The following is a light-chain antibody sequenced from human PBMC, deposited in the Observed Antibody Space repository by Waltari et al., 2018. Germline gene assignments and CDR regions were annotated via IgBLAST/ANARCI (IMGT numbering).Light chain of an antibody. Sequence: EIVMTQSPATLSVSPGERATLSCRASQPISSNLAWYQHKPGQAPRLLISGASTRATGIPDRFSGSGSGTDFSLTISRLEPEDFAVYYCQKYDRLPATFGQGTKVEIK. J-gene: IGKJ1*01. V-gene: IGKV3D-15*01. CDR2: GAS. CDR3: QKYDRLPAT. CDR1: QPISSN.